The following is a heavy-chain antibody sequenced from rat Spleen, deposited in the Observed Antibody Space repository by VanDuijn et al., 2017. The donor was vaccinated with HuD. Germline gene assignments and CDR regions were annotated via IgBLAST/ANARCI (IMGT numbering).Heavy chain of an antibody. CDR2: ISYDGSST. Sequence: EVQLVESGGGLVQPGRSLKLSCAASGFTFSNYGMAWVRQAPTKGLEWVATISYDGSSTYYPDSVKGRFTISRDNAENTVYLQMDSLRSEDTATYYCGRTSLQWFRMDAWGQGVMVTVSS. CDR3: GRTSLQWFRMDA. V-gene: IGHV5-29*01. CDR1: GFTFSNYG. J-gene: IGHJ2*01. D-gene: IGHD1-1*01.